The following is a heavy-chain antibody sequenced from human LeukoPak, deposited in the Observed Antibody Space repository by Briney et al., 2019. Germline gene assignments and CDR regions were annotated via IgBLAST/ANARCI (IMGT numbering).Heavy chain of an antibody. V-gene: IGHV3-53*01. CDR3: ARDPGYSYGYDY. CDR2: IYSGGST. D-gene: IGHD5-18*01. CDR1: GFTFSSYG. J-gene: IGHJ4*02. Sequence: GGSLRLSCAASGFTFSSYGMHWVRQAPGKGLEWVSVIYSGGSTYYADSVKGRFTISRDNSKNTLYLQMNSLRAEDTAVYYCARDPGYSYGYDYWGQGTLVTVSS.